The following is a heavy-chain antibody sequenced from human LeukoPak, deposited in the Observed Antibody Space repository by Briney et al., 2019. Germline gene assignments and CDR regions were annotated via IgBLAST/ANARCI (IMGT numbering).Heavy chain of an antibody. CDR1: GFTVRSNY. J-gene: IGHJ5*01. CDR2: IYSDVSGGST. D-gene: IGHD6-13*01. V-gene: IGHV3-66*01. CDR3: ASRLAAAAINWFDP. Sequence: GGSLRLSCAASGFTVRSNYMTWVRQAPGKGLERVSVIYSDVSGGSTYYADSVKGRFTISRDNSKNTLYLQMNSLRAEDTAVYYCASRLAAAAINWFDPWGQGTLVTVSS.